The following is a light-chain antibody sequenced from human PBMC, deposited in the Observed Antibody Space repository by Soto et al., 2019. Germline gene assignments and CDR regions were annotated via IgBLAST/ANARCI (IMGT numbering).Light chain of an antibody. J-gene: IGKJ1*01. CDR1: QTISSW. CDR3: QHYNCYSEA. CDR2: KAS. Sequence: DIQMTQSPSTLSGSVGDRVTITCRASQTISSWLAWYQQKPGKAPKLLIYKASTLKSGVPSRFSGSGSGTECTLTISSLQPDDFATYYCQHYNCYSEAFGQGTKVDLK. V-gene: IGKV1-5*03.